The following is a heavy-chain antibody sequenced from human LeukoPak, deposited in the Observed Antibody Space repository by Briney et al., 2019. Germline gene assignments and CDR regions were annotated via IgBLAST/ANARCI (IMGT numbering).Heavy chain of an antibody. CDR1: GGPVIASY. Sequence: SETLSLTCAVSGGPVIASYWSWIRQPPGKGLEWIGYTHYSGTGNYNPFLKSRVTISIGTSKNRFSLRLTSVTAADTAVYYCARVRFYDTTGYSTSYYLDYWGQGALVTVSS. D-gene: IGHD3-22*01. V-gene: IGHV4-59*02. CDR3: ARVRFYDTTGYSTSYYLDY. CDR2: THYSGTG. J-gene: IGHJ4*02.